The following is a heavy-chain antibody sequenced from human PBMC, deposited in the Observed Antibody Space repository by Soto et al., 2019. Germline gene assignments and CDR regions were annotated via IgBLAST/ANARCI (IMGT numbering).Heavy chain of an antibody. J-gene: IGHJ1*01. Sequence: PSETLSLTCTVSGGSISSYYWSWIRQPPGKGLEWIGYIYYSGSTNYNPSLKSRVTISVDTSKNQFSLKLSSVTAADTAVYYCARVWGYGDYYFQHWGQGTLVTVS. V-gene: IGHV4-59*01. CDR3: ARVWGYGDYYFQH. CDR2: IYYSGST. D-gene: IGHD4-17*01. CDR1: GGSISSYY.